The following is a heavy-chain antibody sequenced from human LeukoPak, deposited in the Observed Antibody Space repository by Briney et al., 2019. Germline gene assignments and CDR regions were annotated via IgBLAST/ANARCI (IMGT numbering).Heavy chain of an antibody. CDR2: INWNGGST. J-gene: IGHJ6*03. D-gene: IGHD1-7*01. V-gene: IGHV3-20*04. CDR3: AKRRGLELTYYYYMDV. CDR1: GFTFDDYG. Sequence: PGGSLRLSCAASGFTFDDYGMSWVRQAPGKGLEWVSGINWNGGSTGYADSVKGRFTISRDNSKNTLYLQMNSLRAEDTAVYYCAKRRGLELTYYYYMDVWGKGTTVTVSS.